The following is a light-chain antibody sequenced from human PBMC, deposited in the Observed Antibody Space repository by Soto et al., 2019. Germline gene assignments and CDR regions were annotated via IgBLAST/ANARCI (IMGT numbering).Light chain of an antibody. J-gene: IGLJ2*01. Sequence: QSVLTQPPSASGTPGQRVTISCSGSSSNIGSNYVYWYQQLPGTAPKLPIYRNNQRPSGVPDRFSGSKSGTSASLAISGLRSEDEADYYCAAWDDSLSALVFGGGTQLTVL. V-gene: IGLV1-47*01. CDR2: RNN. CDR1: SSNIGSNY. CDR3: AAWDDSLSALV.